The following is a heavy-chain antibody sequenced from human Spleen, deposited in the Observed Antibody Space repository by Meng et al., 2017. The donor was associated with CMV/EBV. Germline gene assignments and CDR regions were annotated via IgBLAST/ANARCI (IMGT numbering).Heavy chain of an antibody. CDR2: IKPNTGNT. CDR3: ARDEVPAAPFDH. Sequence: ASVKVSCKASGYFFSDHFMHWVRQAPGQGLECMGWIKPNTGNTNYAQYFQGRVTMTIDSSITTAYMAVRSLRSDDTAVYYCARDEVPAAPFDHWGQGTLVTVSS. CDR1: GYFFSDHF. V-gene: IGHV1-2*02. D-gene: IGHD2-2*01. J-gene: IGHJ4*02.